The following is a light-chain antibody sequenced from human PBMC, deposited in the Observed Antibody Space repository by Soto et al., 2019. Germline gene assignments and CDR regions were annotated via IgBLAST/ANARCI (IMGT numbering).Light chain of an antibody. Sequence: DIQMTQSPSSLSASGGDRVSITCRASQTIITYLNWYQQKPGKAPKLLIYAASNLQSGVPSRFSGSGSETEFTLTISSVQPEDFATYYCQQSYSTPRTFGQGTKLEIK. J-gene: IGKJ2*01. CDR2: AAS. CDR3: QQSYSTPRT. V-gene: IGKV1-39*01. CDR1: QTIITY.